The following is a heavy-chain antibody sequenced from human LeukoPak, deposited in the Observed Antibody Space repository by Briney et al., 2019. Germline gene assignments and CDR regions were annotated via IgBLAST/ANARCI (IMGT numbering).Heavy chain of an antibody. CDR1: GGSISSYY. CDR2: IYYSGST. D-gene: IGHD6-19*01. J-gene: IGHJ4*02. V-gene: IGHV4-59*12. CDR3: ARGARMYSSENSHFDY. Sequence: PSETLSLTCTVSGGSISSYYWSWIRQPPGKGLEWIGYIYYSGSTYYNPSLKSRVTISVDTSKNQFSLKLSSVTAADTAVYYCARGARMYSSENSHFDYWGQGTLVTVSS.